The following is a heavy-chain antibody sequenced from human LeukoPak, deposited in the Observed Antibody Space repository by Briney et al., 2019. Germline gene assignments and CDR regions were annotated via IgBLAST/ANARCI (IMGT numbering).Heavy chain of an antibody. CDR3: AKDKLGGANSGSYRPYLDY. V-gene: IGHV3-30*02. CDR1: GFTFSSYG. CDR2: IRYDGSNK. D-gene: IGHD3-10*01. Sequence: PGGSLRLSCAASGFTFSSYGMHWVRQAPGKGLEWVAFIRYDGSNKYYADSVKGRFTISRDNSKNTLYLQMNSLRAEDTAVYYCAKDKLGGANSGSYRPYLDYWGQGTLVTVSS. J-gene: IGHJ4*02.